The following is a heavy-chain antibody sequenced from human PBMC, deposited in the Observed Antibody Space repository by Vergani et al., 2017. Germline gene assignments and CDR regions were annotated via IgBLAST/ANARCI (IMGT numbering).Heavy chain of an antibody. CDR3: ARSQYYDFWSGYYNYYYYYMDV. Sequence: QVQLVQSGAEVKKPGASVKVSCKASGYTFTSYGISWVRQAPGQGLEWMGWISAYNGNTNYAQKLQGRVTMTTDTSISTAYMELSSLRSEDTAVYYCARSQYYDFWSGYYNYYYYYMDVWGKGTTVTVSS. CDR1: GYTFTSYG. CDR2: ISAYNGNT. V-gene: IGHV1-18*01. J-gene: IGHJ6*03. D-gene: IGHD3-3*01.